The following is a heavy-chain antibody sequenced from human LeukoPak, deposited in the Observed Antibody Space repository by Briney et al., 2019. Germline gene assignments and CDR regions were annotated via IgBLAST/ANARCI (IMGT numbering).Heavy chain of an antibody. CDR3: ARKLRRIAAAGGFDP. V-gene: IGHV1-69*13. Sequence: ASVKVSCKASGGTFSSYAISWVRQAPGQGLEWMGGIIPIFGTANYAQKFQGRVTITADESTSTAYMELSSLRSEDTAVYYCARKLRRIAAAGGFDPWGQGTLVTVSS. D-gene: IGHD6-13*01. CDR1: GGTFSSYA. CDR2: IIPIFGTA. J-gene: IGHJ5*02.